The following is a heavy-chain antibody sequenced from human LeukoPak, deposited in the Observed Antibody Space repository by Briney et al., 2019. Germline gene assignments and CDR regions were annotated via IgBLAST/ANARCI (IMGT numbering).Heavy chain of an antibody. CDR2: ISSSSSTI. V-gene: IGHV3-48*01. CDR3: ARGYCSSTSCPNLMGRDY. CDR1: GFTFSSYS. D-gene: IGHD2-2*01. J-gene: IGHJ4*02. Sequence: PGGSLRLSCAASGFTFSSYSMNWVRQAPGKGLEWVSYISSSSSTIYYADSVKGRFTISRDNAKNSLYLQMNSLRAEDTAVYYCARGYCSSTSCPNLMGRDYWGQGTLVTVSS.